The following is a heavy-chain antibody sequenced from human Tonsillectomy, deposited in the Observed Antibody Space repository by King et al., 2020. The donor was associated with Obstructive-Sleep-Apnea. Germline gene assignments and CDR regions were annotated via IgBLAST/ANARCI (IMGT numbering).Heavy chain of an antibody. CDR2: MRQDGGDI. J-gene: IGHJ4*02. CDR1: GFTFSSYW. Sequence: DVQLVESGGGLVQPGGSLRLSCAASGFTFSSYWMSWVRQVPGKGLEWVANMRQDGGDIYYVGSVKGRFTISRDNAKNSLYLHMNTLRAEDTAIYYCTRDYASTGTPGFYGIDFWGQGTLVSVSS. V-gene: IGHV3-7*01. D-gene: IGHD3-16*01. CDR3: TRDYASTGTPGFYGIDF.